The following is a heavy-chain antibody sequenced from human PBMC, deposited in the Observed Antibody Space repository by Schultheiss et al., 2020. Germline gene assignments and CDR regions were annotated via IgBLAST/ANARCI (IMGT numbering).Heavy chain of an antibody. Sequence: GESLKISCAASGFTFSSYSMNWVRQAPGKGLEWVSSISSSSSYIYYADSVKGRFTISRDNAKNSLYLQMDSLRADDTAVYYCARDLSSAWPEYFQNWGQGTLVTVSS. J-gene: IGHJ1*01. CDR3: ARDLSSAWPEYFQN. D-gene: IGHD6-19*01. V-gene: IGHV3-21*01. CDR1: GFTFSSYS. CDR2: ISSSSSYI.